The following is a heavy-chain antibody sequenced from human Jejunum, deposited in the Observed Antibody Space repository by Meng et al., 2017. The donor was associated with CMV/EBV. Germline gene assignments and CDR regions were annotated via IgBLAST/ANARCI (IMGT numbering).Heavy chain of an antibody. CDR2: INQDGSEK. CDR1: GFTFNRFW. CDR3: GDPPSDY. V-gene: IGHV3-7*01. Sequence: SCAASGFTFNRFWITWVRQAPGKGLEWVANINQDGSEKNYVDSVKGRFTISRDNAENSLYLQMNSLRAEDTAVYYCGDPPSDYWGHGTKVTVSS. J-gene: IGHJ4*01.